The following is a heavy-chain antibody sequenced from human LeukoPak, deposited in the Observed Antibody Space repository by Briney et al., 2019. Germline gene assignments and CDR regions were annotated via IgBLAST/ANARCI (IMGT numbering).Heavy chain of an antibody. J-gene: IGHJ4*02. V-gene: IGHV5-51*01. Sequence: GESLKISCKGSGYSFSPYWIGWVRQMPGKGLGWMGIIYPSDSDTRYSPSFQGQVTISADNSISTAYLQRSRLKASDTAMYYCARSGYSGYGGDYWGQGTLITVAP. CDR3: ARSGYSGYGGDY. CDR1: GYSFSPYW. CDR2: IYPSDSDT. D-gene: IGHD5-12*01.